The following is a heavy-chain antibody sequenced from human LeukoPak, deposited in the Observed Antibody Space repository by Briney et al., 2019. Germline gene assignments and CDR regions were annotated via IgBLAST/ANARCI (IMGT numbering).Heavy chain of an antibody. J-gene: IGHJ4*02. V-gene: IGHV4-4*07. CDR3: ARSWIRDWYYFDY. CDR1: GGSISTYY. D-gene: IGHD5-18*01. Sequence: PSETLSLTCTVSGGSISTYYWSWIRQPARKGLEWMGHIHTSGSTNYNPSLKSRVTMSVDTSKNQFSLKLSSVTAADTAVYYCARSWIRDWYYFDYWGQGTLVTVSS. CDR2: IHTSGST.